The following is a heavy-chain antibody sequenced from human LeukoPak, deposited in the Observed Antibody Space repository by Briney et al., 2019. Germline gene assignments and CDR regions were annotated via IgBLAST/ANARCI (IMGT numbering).Heavy chain of an antibody. V-gene: IGHV4-59*08. CDR1: GGSISSYY. Sequence: SETLSLTCTVSGGSISSYYWSWIRQPPGKGLEWIGYIYYSGSTNYNPSLKSRVTISVDTSKNQFSLKLSSVTAADTAGYYCARLRDYADLYYFDYWGQGTLVTVSS. CDR3: ARLRDYADLYYFDY. CDR2: IYYSGST. J-gene: IGHJ4*02. D-gene: IGHD4-17*01.